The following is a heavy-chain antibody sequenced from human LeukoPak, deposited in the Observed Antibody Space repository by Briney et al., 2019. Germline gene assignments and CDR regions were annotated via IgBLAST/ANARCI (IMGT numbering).Heavy chain of an antibody. J-gene: IGHJ4*02. CDR3: ARDPSDSSGWSPYFDY. CDR2: ISAYNRDT. V-gene: IGHV1-18*04. Sequence: ASVMVSCKASGYTFTSHGISWVRQAPGQGLEWMGWISAYNRDTKHAQNFQGRVTMTTDTSTNTAYMELRSLRSDDTAVYYCARDPSDSSGWSPYFDYWGQGTLVTVSS. D-gene: IGHD6-19*01. CDR1: GYTFTSHG.